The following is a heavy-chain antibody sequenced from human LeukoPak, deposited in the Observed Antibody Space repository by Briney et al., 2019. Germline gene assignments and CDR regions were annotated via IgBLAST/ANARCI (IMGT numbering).Heavy chain of an antibody. Sequence: PGGSLRLSCAASGFTFSDYYMSWVRQAPGKGLEWVSSINHSGGNTYYADSVKGRFTISRDSSKNTLYLQMNSLRAEDTALYYCAKVRIAVAGTRYGYFDCWGQGTLVTVSS. D-gene: IGHD6-19*01. CDR3: AKVRIAVAGTRYGYFDC. CDR1: GFTFSDYY. CDR2: INHSGGNT. J-gene: IGHJ4*02. V-gene: IGHV3-23*01.